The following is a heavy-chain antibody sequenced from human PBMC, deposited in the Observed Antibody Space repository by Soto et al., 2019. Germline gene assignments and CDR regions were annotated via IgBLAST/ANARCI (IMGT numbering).Heavy chain of an antibody. V-gene: IGHV1-69*13. D-gene: IGHD3-22*01. Sequence: GASVEVSCKASGGTFSSYAISWVRQAPGQGLEWMGGIIPIFGTANYAQKFQGRVTITADESTSTAYMELSSLRSEDTAVYYCARRSNYYDSSGLFDYWGQGTLVTVSS. CDR3: ARRSNYYDSSGLFDY. CDR2: IIPIFGTA. CDR1: GGTFSSYA. J-gene: IGHJ4*02.